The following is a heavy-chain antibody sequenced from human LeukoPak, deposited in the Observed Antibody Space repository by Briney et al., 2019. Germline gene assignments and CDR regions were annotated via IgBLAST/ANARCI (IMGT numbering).Heavy chain of an antibody. V-gene: IGHV4-4*02. D-gene: IGHD6-13*01. CDR1: GGSISSSNW. CDR2: IYHSGST. J-gene: IGHJ4*02. Sequence: SETLSLTCAVSGGSISSSNWWSWVRQPPGKGLEWIGEIYHSGSTNYNPSLKSRVTISVDKSKNQFPLKLSSVTAADTAVYYCARAVPQYSSSWYAGVYYFDYWGQGTLVTVSS. CDR3: ARAVPQYSSSWYAGVYYFDY.